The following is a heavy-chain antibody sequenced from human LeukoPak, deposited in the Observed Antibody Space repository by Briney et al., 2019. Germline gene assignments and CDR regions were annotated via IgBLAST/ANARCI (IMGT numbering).Heavy chain of an antibody. CDR2: ISYDGSNK. CDR1: GFTFSSYA. CDR3: AREFYGAGGYFDY. D-gene: IGHD4-17*01. V-gene: IGHV3-30-3*01. Sequence: GRSLRLSCAASGFTFSSYAMHWVRQAPGKGLEWVAVISYDGSNKYYADSVKGRFTISRDNSKNTLYLQMNSLRAEDTAVYYCAREFYGAGGYFDYWGQGTLVTVSS. J-gene: IGHJ4*02.